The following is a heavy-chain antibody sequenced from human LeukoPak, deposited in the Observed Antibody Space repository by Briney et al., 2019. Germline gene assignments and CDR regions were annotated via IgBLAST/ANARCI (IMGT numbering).Heavy chain of an antibody. J-gene: IGHJ4*02. CDR2: INPSGGST. D-gene: IGHD3-9*01. CDR1: GYTFTSYY. Sequence: ASVKVSCKASGYTFTSYYMHWVRQAPGQGLAWMGIINPSGGSTSYAQKFQGRVTMTRDTSTSTVYMELSSLRSEDTAVYYCARLAEYYDILTGSFDYWGQGTLVTVSS. V-gene: IGHV1-46*01. CDR3: ARLAEYYDILTGSFDY.